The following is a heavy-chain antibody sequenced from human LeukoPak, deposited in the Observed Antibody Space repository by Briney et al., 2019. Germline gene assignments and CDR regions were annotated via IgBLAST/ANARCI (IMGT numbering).Heavy chain of an antibody. D-gene: IGHD3-16*02. CDR2: ISSSGSTI. CDR3: ARTVITFGGVIVIPYYFDY. Sequence: AGGSLRLSCAASGFTFSSYAMSWVRQAPGKGLEWVSYISSSGSTIYYADSVKGRFTISRDNAKNSLYLQMNSLRAEDTAVYYCARTVITFGGVIVIPYYFDYWGQGTLVTVSS. V-gene: IGHV3-48*04. CDR1: GFTFSSYA. J-gene: IGHJ4*02.